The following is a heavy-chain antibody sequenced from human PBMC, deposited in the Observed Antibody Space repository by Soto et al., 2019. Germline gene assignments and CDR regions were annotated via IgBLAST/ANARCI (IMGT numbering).Heavy chain of an antibody. CDR1: GGSISSGGYS. CDR3: ARGHDANND. D-gene: IGHD2-8*01. CDR2: IDHSGST. J-gene: IGHJ4*02. Sequence: QVQLQESGSGLVNPSQTLSLTCTVSGGSISSGGYSWSWIRQPPGKGLEWIGYIDHSGSTYYNPSLKSRVTISMDTSKNQFSLKVNSVTAADTAVYYCARGHDANNDWGQGTLVTVSS. V-gene: IGHV4-30-2*01.